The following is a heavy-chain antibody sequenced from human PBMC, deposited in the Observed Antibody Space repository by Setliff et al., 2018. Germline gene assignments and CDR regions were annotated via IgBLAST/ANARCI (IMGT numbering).Heavy chain of an antibody. CDR3: ATDKMAVAGTWFDP. Sequence: GASVKVSCKVSGYTLTELSMHWVRQAPGKGLEWMGGCDPEDGETIYAQKFQGRVTMTEDTSTDTAYMELSSLRSEDTAVYYCATDKMAVAGTWFDPWGQGTLVTVSS. CDR1: GYTLTELS. J-gene: IGHJ5*02. D-gene: IGHD6-19*01. V-gene: IGHV1-24*01. CDR2: CDPEDGET.